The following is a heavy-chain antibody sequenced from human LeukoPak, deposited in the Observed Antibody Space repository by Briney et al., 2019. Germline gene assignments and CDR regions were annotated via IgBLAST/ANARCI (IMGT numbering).Heavy chain of an antibody. J-gene: IGHJ5*02. CDR2: IKQDGSEK. V-gene: IGHV3-7*01. CDR3: ARVASSSLSYWFDP. D-gene: IGHD6-13*01. CDR1: GSTFSSYW. Sequence: GGSLRLSCAASGSTFSSYWMSWVRQAPGKGLEWVANIKQDGSEKYYVDSVKGRFTISRDNAKNSLYLQMNSLRAEDTAVYYCARVASSSLSYWFDPWGQGTLVTVSS.